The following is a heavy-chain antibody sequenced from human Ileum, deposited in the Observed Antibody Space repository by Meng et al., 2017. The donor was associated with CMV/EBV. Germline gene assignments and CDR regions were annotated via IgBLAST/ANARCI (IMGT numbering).Heavy chain of an antibody. CDR3: ARLRYCDTTSCLFDY. CDR1: GGSITSTSYF. Sequence: SETLSLTCTVSGGSITSTSYFWDWIRQPPGKGLEWIGSIYYSGTTFYKASLKSRVIISVDTSKNQFSLRLSSVTAADTAVYYCARLRYCDTTSCLFDYWGQGTLVTVSS. CDR2: IYYSGTT. D-gene: IGHD2-2*01. V-gene: IGHV4-39*01. J-gene: IGHJ4*02.